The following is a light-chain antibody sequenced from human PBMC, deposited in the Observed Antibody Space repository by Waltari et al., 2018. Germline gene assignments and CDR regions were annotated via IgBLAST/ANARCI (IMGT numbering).Light chain of an antibody. Sequence: DIQMTQSPASLSVSEGDRVTITCRASQIIRNYWNWYQQKPREAPKLLIYSGSSLESVVPSRFSGSGSGTDFTLTINGLQPEDVATYYCQQSFTTPFTFGPGT. J-gene: IGKJ3*01. CDR3: QQSFTTPFT. CDR2: SGS. CDR1: QIIRNY. V-gene: IGKV1-39*01.